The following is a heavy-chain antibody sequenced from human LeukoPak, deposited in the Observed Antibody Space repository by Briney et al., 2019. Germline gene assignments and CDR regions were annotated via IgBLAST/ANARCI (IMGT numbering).Heavy chain of an antibody. CDR1: GFTVSSNF. V-gene: IGHV3-7*03. CDR3: ARDYTGYFP. J-gene: IGHJ5*02. Sequence: GGSLRLSCAASGFTVSSNFMSWVRQAPGKGLEWVANIKTDGSEKYYVDSVKGRFTISRDNAKNSLYLQMNSLRAEDTAVYYCARDYTGYFPWGQGTLVIVSS. D-gene: IGHD3-9*01. CDR2: IKTDGSEK.